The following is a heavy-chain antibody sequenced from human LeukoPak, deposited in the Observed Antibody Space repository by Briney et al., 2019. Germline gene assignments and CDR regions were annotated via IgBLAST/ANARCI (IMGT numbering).Heavy chain of an antibody. CDR1: GFTFSSYA. CDR3: AIDPSIVRAIAGNLVY. D-gene: IGHD1-26*01. V-gene: IGHV3-23*01. CDR2: ISGSGGST. Sequence: GGSLRLSCAASGFTFSSYAMSWVRQAPGKGLEWVSGISGSGGSTYYADSVKGRFTISRDNSKNTLYLQMNSLRAEDTAVYHCAIDPSIVRAIAGNLVYWGEGTLGTVSS. J-gene: IGHJ4*02.